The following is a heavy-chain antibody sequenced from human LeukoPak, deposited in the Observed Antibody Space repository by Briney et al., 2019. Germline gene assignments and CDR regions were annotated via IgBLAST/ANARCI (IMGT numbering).Heavy chain of an antibody. CDR1: GYTLTSYD. CDR2: TNPNSGNT. CDR3: ARRFYDNLTGHTWYDY. D-gene: IGHD3-9*01. J-gene: IGHJ4*02. Sequence: ASVKVSCKPSGYTLTSYDINWMRQTPGQGREWVGWTNPNSGNTGYAQTFQGKLTMTRNTSIKTAYMELSSLRSEDTAVYYCARRFYDNLTGHTWYDYWGEGTLVTVSS. V-gene: IGHV1-8*01.